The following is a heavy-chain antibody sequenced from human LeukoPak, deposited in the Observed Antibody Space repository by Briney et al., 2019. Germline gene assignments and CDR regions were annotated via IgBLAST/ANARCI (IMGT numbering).Heavy chain of an antibody. V-gene: IGHV1-8*01. D-gene: IGHD3-10*01. CDR3: ARGQKEVLWFGELLLGYGMDV. CDR2: MNPNSGNT. CDR1: GYTFTSYD. Sequence: ASVKVSCKASGYTFTSYDINWVRQATGQGLEWMGWMNPNSGNTGHAQKFQGRVTMTRNTSISTAYMELSSLRSEDTAVYYCARGQKEVLWFGELLLGYGMDVWGQGTTVTVSS. J-gene: IGHJ6*02.